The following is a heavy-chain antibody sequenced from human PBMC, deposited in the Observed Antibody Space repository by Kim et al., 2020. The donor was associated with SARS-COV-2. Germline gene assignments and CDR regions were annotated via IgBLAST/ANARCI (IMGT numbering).Heavy chain of an antibody. CDR3: ARVEVVVTGFDY. CDR2: IYYSGST. D-gene: IGHD2-21*02. Sequence: SETLSLTCTVSGGSISSSSYYWGWIRQPPGKGLEWIGSIYYSGSTYYNPSLKSRVTISVDTSKNQFSLKLSSVTAADTAVYYCARVEVVVTGFDYWGQGTLVTVSS. J-gene: IGHJ4*02. CDR1: GGSISSSSYY. V-gene: IGHV4-39*07.